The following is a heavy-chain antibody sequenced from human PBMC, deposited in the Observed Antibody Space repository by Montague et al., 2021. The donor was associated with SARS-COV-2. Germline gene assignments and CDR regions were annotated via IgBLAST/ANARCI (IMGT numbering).Heavy chain of an antibody. CDR1: GGSISSSSYY. CDR2: IYYSGTT. V-gene: IGHV4-39*01. Sequence: SETLSLTCTVSGGSISSSSYYWGWIRQPPGKGLEWIGSIYYSGTTYYNPSLKIGVTISVDTSKNQFSLKLSSVTAADTAVYYCARHVRSLMVRGPDFDYRGQGTLVTVSS. D-gene: IGHD3-10*01. J-gene: IGHJ4*02. CDR3: ARHVRSLMVRGPDFDY.